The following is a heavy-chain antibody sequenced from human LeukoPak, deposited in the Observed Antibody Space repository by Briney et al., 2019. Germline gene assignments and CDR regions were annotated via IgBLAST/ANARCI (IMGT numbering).Heavy chain of an antibody. D-gene: IGHD3-10*01. CDR1: GFTFSRYA. V-gene: IGHV3-23*01. J-gene: IGHJ3*02. CDR2: VSRSGDST. Sequence: GGSLRLSCAASGFTFSRYAVSWVGQAPGKGLEWVSAVSRSGDSTYYADSVKGRFTISRDNSKNTLYLQMNSLRAEDTAVYYCAKSARANMVRGVGDAFDIWGQGTMVTVSS. CDR3: AKSARANMVRGVGDAFDI.